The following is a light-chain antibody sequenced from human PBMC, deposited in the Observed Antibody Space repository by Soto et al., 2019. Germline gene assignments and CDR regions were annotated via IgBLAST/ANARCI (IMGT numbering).Light chain of an antibody. V-gene: IGKV2-28*01. Sequence: DIVMTQSPLSLAVTPGEPASISCRSSQSLLYREGRTFLDWYLQRPGQSPQVLIYLASKRASGVPDRFSGSGSGTDFTLKISRVEAEDVGIYYCMQALQTPTFGGGTRVEIK. J-gene: IGKJ4*01. CDR2: LAS. CDR1: QSLLYREGRTF. CDR3: MQALQTPT.